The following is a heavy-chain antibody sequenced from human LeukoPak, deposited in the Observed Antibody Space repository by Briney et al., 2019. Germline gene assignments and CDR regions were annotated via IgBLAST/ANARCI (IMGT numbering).Heavy chain of an antibody. V-gene: IGHV4-39*01. D-gene: IGHD3-22*01. Sequence: PSETLSLTCTVSGGSISSSSYYWGWIRQPPGKGLEWIGSIHYSGSTYSNPSLQSRVTISVDTSKNQFSLKLSSVTAADTAVYYCASKSIYYYDSSGYMKDDYWGQGTLVTVSS. CDR3: ASKSIYYYDSSGYMKDDY. CDR1: GGSISSSSYY. CDR2: IHYSGST. J-gene: IGHJ4*02.